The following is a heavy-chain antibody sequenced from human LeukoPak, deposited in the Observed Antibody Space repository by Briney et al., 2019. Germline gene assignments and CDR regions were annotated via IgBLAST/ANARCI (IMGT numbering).Heavy chain of an antibody. V-gene: IGHV3-33*01. CDR1: GFPFSSYG. J-gene: IGHJ2*01. CDR2: IWYDGSNK. D-gene: IGHD2-2*01. CDR3: ARVVVVVPAARGSWYFDL. Sequence: PGRSLRLSCAASGFPFSSYGMHWVRQAPGKGLEWVALIWYDGSNKYYADSVKGRFTISRDNSKNTLYLQMNSLRAEDTAVYYCARVVVVVPAARGSWYFDLWGRGTLVSVSS.